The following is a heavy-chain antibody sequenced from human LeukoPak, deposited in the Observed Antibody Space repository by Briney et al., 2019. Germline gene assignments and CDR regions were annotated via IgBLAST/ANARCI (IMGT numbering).Heavy chain of an antibody. D-gene: IGHD6-6*01. CDR2: IYSGSGT. J-gene: IGHJ4*02. CDR3: AKDREYSSSFFDY. V-gene: IGHV3-53*05. Sequence: PGGSLRLSCAASGFTVNSNYMSWVRQAPGKGLEWVSVIYSGSGTYYADSVKGRFTISRDNSKNTLYLQMNSLRAEDAAVYYCAKDREYSSSFFDYWGQGTLVTVSS. CDR1: GFTVNSNY.